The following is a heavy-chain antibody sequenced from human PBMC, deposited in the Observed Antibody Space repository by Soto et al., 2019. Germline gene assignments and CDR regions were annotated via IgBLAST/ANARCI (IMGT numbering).Heavy chain of an antibody. CDR1: GGSISSGDYY. J-gene: IGHJ4*02. V-gene: IGHV4-30-4*01. CDR2: IYYSGYT. Sequence: QVQLQESGPGLVKPSQTLSLTCTVSGGSISSGDYYWTWIRQPPGKGLEWIGYIYYSGYTYYNPSLTSRITISVDTSKNQFSRKLTSVTAADTAVYFCARGGNGYHILTGFSSHYWGQGTLVTVSS. D-gene: IGHD3-9*01. CDR3: ARGGNGYHILTGFSSHY.